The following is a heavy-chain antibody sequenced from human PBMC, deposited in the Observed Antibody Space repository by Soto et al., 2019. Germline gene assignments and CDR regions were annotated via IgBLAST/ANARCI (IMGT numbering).Heavy chain of an antibody. Sequence: PGGSLRLSCAASGFTFSSYWMSWVRQAPGKGLEWVANIKQDGSENYYVDSWKGRFTISRDNAKNSLYLQMNSLRAVDTAVYYCARDVYYYDSSGSLDYWGQGTLVTVSS. J-gene: IGHJ4*02. D-gene: IGHD3-22*01. V-gene: IGHV3-7*03. CDR3: ARDVYYYDSSGSLDY. CDR2: IKQDGSEN. CDR1: GFTFSSYW.